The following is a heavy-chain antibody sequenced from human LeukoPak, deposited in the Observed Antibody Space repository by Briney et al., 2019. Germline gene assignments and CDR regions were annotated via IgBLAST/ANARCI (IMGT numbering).Heavy chain of an antibody. CDR1: GFTVSSNY. CDR2: IYSGGST. J-gene: IGHJ6*02. D-gene: IGHD3-10*01. CDR3: AGAQGSPAYYGMDV. V-gene: IGHV3-53*04. Sequence: GGSLRLSCAASGFTVSSNYMSWVRQAPGKGLEWVSVIYSGGSTYYADSVKGRFTISRHNSKNTLYLQMNSLRAEDTAVYYCAGAQGSPAYYGMDVWGRGTTVTVSS.